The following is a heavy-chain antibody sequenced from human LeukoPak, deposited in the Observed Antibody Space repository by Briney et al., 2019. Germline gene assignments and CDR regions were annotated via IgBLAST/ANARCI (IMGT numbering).Heavy chain of an antibody. D-gene: IGHD4-17*01. CDR2: IYYSGST. J-gene: IGHJ5*02. CDR3: ATLYGDYERWFDP. CDR1: GGSISSGDYD. Sequence: SETLSLTCTVSGGSISSGDYDWSWIRQPPGKGLEWIGYIYYSGSTYYNPSLKSRVTISVDTSKNQFSLKLSSVTAADTAVYYCATLYGDYERWFDPWGQGTLVTVSS. V-gene: IGHV4-30-4*01.